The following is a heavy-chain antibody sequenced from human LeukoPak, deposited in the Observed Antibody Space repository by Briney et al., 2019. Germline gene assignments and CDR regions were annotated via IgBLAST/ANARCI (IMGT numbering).Heavy chain of an antibody. D-gene: IGHD6-13*01. CDR1: GFTFSSYG. CDR3: AKELTIAAAHRFDY. CDR2: ISYDGSNK. J-gene: IGHJ4*02. Sequence: PGGSLRLSCAASGFTFSSYGMHWVRQAPGKGLEWVALISYDGSNKYYADSVKGRFTISRDNSKNTLYLQMNGLRAEDTAVYYCAKELTIAAAHRFDYWGQGTLVTVSS. V-gene: IGHV3-30*18.